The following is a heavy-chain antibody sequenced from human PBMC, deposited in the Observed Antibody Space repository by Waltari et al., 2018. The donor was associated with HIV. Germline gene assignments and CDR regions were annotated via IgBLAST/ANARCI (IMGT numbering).Heavy chain of an antibody. D-gene: IGHD3-22*01. Sequence: EVQLVESGGGLVQPGRSLRLSCAASGFTFDDYAMHWVRQAPGKGLEWVSGISWNSGSIGYADSVKGRFTISRDNAKNSLYLQMNSLRAEDTALYYCAKEGAYYYDSSGYLGYWGQGTLVTVSS. CDR2: ISWNSGSI. J-gene: IGHJ4*02. CDR3: AKEGAYYYDSSGYLGY. CDR1: GFTFDDYA. V-gene: IGHV3-9*01.